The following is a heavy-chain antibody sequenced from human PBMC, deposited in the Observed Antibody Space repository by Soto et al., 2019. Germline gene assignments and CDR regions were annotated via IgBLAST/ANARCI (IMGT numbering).Heavy chain of an antibody. V-gene: IGHV3-48*01. CDR1: GVTFSSYS. Sequence: GGSLRLSCAVSGVTFSSYSMNWVRQAPGEGLEWLSYISSSGSLIYYADSVKGRFTISRDNAKDSVFLQMNSLTVEDTAVYYCAGALGTADFWGQGTLVTVSS. D-gene: IGHD6-13*01. CDR3: AGALGTADF. J-gene: IGHJ4*02. CDR2: ISSSGSLI.